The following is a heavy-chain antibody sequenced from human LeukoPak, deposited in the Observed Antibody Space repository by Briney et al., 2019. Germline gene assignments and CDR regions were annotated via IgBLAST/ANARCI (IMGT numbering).Heavy chain of an antibody. V-gene: IGHV4-30-4*01. Sequence: PSQTLSLTCTVSGGSISSGDYYWSWIRQPPGKGLEWIGYIYYSGSTYYNPSLKSRVTISVDTSKNQFSLKLSSVTAADTAVYYCARKGLLWFGGGAFDIWGQGTMATVSS. CDR2: IYYSGST. CDR3: ARKGLLWFGGGAFDI. J-gene: IGHJ3*02. CDR1: GGSISSGDYY. D-gene: IGHD3-10*01.